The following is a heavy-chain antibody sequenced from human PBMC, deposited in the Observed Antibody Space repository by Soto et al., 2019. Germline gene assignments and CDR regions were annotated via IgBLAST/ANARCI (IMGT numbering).Heavy chain of an antibody. Sequence: SETLSLTCAVYGGSFSGYYWSWIRQPPGKGLEWIGEINHSGSTNYNPSLKSRVTISVDTSKNQFSLKLSSVTAADTAVYYCARGRVDCSGGSCYSNNYYYYMDVWGKGTTVTVAS. CDR1: GGSFSGYY. CDR2: INHSGST. V-gene: IGHV4-34*01. CDR3: ARGRVDCSGGSCYSNNYYYYMDV. J-gene: IGHJ6*03. D-gene: IGHD2-15*01.